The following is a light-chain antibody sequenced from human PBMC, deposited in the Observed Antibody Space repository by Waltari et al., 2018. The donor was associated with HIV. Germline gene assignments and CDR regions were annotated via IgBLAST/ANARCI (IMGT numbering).Light chain of an antibody. CDR2: DDS. V-gene: IGLV3-21*02. Sequence: SYVLTQPPSVSVAPGQTARITCGGTDIETKNVHWYQQKPGQAPVLVVYDDSDRPSGITERFSCSNAGNTAIRNINRVEDGDEADYYCQVWDPSRDHVVFGGGTKLTVL. J-gene: IGLJ2*01. CDR3: QVWDPSRDHVV. CDR1: DIETKN.